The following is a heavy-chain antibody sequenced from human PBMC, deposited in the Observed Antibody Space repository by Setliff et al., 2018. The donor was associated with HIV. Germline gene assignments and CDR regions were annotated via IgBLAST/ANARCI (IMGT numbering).Heavy chain of an antibody. CDR1: GFTFSSYW. D-gene: IGHD1-20*01. V-gene: IGHV3-74*01. J-gene: IGHJ6*02. CDR2: INSDGSST. Sequence: LRLSCAASGFTFSSYWMHWVRQAPGKGLVWVSRINSDGSSTSYADSVKGRFTISRDNAKNTLYLQMNSLRAEDTAVYYCARPYTVWVYGMDVWGQGTTVTVS. CDR3: ARPYTVWVYGMDV.